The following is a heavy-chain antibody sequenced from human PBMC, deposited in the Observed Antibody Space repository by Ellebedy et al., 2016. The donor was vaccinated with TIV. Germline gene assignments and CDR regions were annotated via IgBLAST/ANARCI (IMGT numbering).Heavy chain of an antibody. V-gene: IGHV3-23*01. Sequence: PGGSLRLSCAASGFTFSNYAMTWVRQAPGKGLEWVSHFSDSTYYADSVQGRFTISRDNSKNTLYLQMNSLRVEDTAIYYCARGRSGTYIHHAFDFWGQGTLVTVSS. D-gene: IGHD1-14*01. CDR3: ARGRSGTYIHHAFDF. CDR2: FSDST. J-gene: IGHJ4*02. CDR1: GFTFSNYA.